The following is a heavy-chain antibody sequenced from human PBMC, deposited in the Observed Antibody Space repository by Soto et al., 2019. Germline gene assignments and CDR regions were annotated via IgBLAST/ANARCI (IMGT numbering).Heavy chain of an antibody. CDR2: IRNQTYSGAT. CDR1: GFTFGNYA. J-gene: IGHJ4*02. V-gene: IGHV3-49*04. CDR3: TRAESPNIAYFFDY. Sequence: PGGSLRLSCTASGFTFGNYAINWVRQAPGKGIEWVGLIRNQTYSGATEYAASMKGRFTISRDDSKNIAYLQMNSLKTEDSAVYYCTRAESPNIAYFFDYWGQGTLVTVSS.